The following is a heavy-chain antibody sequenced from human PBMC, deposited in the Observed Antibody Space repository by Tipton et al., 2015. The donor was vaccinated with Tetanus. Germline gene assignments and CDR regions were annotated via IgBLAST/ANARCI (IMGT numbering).Heavy chain of an antibody. D-gene: IGHD1-14*01. J-gene: IGHJ4*02. V-gene: IGHV3-15*01. CDR3: ARAPNRISRAYGY. CDR1: GFTLSNAW. CDR2: IKGKADGGTT. Sequence: GSLRLSCAASGFTLSNAWMSWVRQAPGKGLEWVGRIKGKADGGTTDYAAPVKGRFSISTNDSQNTLFLQMNSLKNEDTAVYYCARAPNRISRAYGYWGQGTQITVS.